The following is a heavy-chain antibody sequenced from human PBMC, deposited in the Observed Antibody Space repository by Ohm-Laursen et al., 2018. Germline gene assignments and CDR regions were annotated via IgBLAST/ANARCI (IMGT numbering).Heavy chain of an antibody. CDR1: GYTFTSYY. D-gene: IGHD6-13*01. Sequence: GASVKVSCKASGYTFTSYYMHWVRQAPGQGLEWMGIINPSGGSTSYAQKFQGRVTMTRDTSTSTVYMELSSLRSEDTAVYYCARDPPPVGSSWSPFDYWGQGTLVTVSS. V-gene: IGHV1-46*01. CDR3: ARDPPPVGSSWSPFDY. CDR2: INPSGGST. J-gene: IGHJ4*02.